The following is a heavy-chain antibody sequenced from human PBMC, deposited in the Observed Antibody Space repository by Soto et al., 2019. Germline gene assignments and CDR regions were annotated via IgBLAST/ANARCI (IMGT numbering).Heavy chain of an antibody. D-gene: IGHD4-17*01. CDR3: AREGGDYGDYLDY. CDR2: IKTAGTTT. J-gene: IGHJ4*02. CDR1: GFSFSTYW. Sequence: ELQLVESGGGLVQPGGSLRLSCVASGFSFSTYWMHWVRQAPGTGLVWVSRIKTAGTTTPYADSVTGRFTLSRDNAKNTAYLQMNSLRSEDTAVYYCAREGGDYGDYLDYWGQGALVTVSS. V-gene: IGHV3-74*01.